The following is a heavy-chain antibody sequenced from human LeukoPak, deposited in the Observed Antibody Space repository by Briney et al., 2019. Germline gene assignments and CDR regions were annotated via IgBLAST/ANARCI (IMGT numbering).Heavy chain of an antibody. CDR2: ISASGGTT. CDR3: AKVRERQWLYYFDY. CDR1: GFTFDDYA. Sequence: GGSLRLSCAASGFTFDDYAMHWVRQAPGKGLEWVSLISASGGTTYYADSVKGRFTISRDNSENTLYLQMNSLRAEDTAVYYCAKVRERQWLYYFDYWGHGTRVTVSS. D-gene: IGHD6-19*01. J-gene: IGHJ4*01. V-gene: IGHV3-23*01.